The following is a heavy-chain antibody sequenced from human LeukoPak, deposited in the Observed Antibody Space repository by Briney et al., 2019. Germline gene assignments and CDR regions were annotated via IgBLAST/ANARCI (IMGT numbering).Heavy chain of an antibody. CDR3: TSETRFLEWNFNWFDP. V-gene: IGHV3-15*01. D-gene: IGHD3-3*01. Sequence: PGGSLILSCAASGFTFSNAWMSWVRQAPGKGLEWVGRIKSKSDGGTIDYAAPVKGRFTISRDDSKNTLYLQMNSLKTEDTAVYYCTSETRFLEWNFNWFDPWGQGTLVTVSS. CDR2: IKSKSDGGTI. CDR1: GFTFSNAW. J-gene: IGHJ5*02.